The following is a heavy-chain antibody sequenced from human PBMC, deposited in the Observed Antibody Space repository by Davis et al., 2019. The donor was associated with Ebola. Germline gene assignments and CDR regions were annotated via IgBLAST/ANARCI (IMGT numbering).Heavy chain of an antibody. V-gene: IGHV1-18*04. CDR1: GYTLDTYG. CDR2: ISAFNGNT. Sequence: ASVKVSCKASGYTLDTYGVTWVRQAPGQGLEWMGWISAFNGNTKYAQKLQGRVNMTTDTSTSTAYMELRSLRSDDTAVYYCARYSSSWYVFWFDPWGQGTLVTVSS. D-gene: IGHD6-13*01. J-gene: IGHJ5*02. CDR3: ARYSSSWYVFWFDP.